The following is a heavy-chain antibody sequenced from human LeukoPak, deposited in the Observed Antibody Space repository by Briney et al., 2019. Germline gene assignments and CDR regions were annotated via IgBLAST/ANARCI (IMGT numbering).Heavy chain of an antibody. Sequence: SETLSLTCAVYGGSFSGYYWSWIRQPPGKGLEWIGEINYSGSTNYNPSLKSRFTISVDTSKNQFSLKLSSVTAADTAVYYCARGGKQWLSPCYYYGMDVWGKGTTVTVSS. CDR2: INYSGST. CDR3: ARGGKQWLSPCYYYGMDV. D-gene: IGHD6-19*01. J-gene: IGHJ6*04. V-gene: IGHV4-34*01. CDR1: GGSFSGYY.